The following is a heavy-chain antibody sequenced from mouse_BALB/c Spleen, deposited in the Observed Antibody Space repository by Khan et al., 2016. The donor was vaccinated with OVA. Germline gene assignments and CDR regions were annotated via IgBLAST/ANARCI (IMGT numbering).Heavy chain of an antibody. D-gene: IGHD1-2*01. CDR3: ASSFLLYGLDY. Sequence: VQLKQSGAELVRPGASVTLSCAGSGFNIKDTYIHWLKRRPEQGLEWIGKIDPANDNTKYDPKFQVKATITADTSSNTAYFQLSSLTSEDTAVSYCASSFLLYGLDYWGQGASVTVSS. J-gene: IGHJ4*01. CDR1: GFNIKDTY. CDR2: IDPANDNT. V-gene: IGHV14-3*02.